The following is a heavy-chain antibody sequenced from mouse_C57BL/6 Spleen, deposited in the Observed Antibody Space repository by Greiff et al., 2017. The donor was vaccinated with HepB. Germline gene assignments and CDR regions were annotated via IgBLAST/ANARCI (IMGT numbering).Heavy chain of an antibody. J-gene: IGHJ2*01. V-gene: IGHV3-6*01. CDR2: ISYDGSN. CDR3: AREGDY. CDR1: GYSITSGYY. Sequence: EVQLVESGPGLVKPSQSLSLTCSVTGYSITSGYYWNWIRQFPGNKLEWMGYISYDGSNNYNPSLKNRTSITRDTSKNQFFLKLNSVTTEDTATYYCAREGDYWGQGTTLTVSS.